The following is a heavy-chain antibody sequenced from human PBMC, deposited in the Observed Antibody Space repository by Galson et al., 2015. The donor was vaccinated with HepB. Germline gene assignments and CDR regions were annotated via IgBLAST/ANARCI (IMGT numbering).Heavy chain of an antibody. CDR2: ISAYNGNT. CDR3: AWVVRPAGYSSGWYPTNYDYEGMDV. Sequence: SVKVSCKASGYTFTSYAVSWVRQAPGQGLEWMGWISAYNGNTNYAQHLQGRVTMTTDTSTGTGYMGMRSLSSGDTAVYYCAWVVRPAGYSSGWYPTNYDYEGMDVWGEGTTVTGFS. D-gene: IGHD6-19*01. J-gene: IGHJ6*01. CDR1: GYTFTSYA. V-gene: IGHV1-18*04.